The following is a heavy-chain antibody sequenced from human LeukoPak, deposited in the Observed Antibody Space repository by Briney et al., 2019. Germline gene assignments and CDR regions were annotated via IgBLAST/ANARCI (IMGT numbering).Heavy chain of an antibody. CDR2: INHSGST. D-gene: IGHD5-24*01. V-gene: IGHV4-34*01. Sequence: PSETLSLTCAVYGGSFSGYYWSWIRQPPGKGLEWIGEINHSGSTNYNPSLKSRVTISVDTSKNQFSLKLSSVTAADTAVYYRARGGGGWLPFDYWGQGTLVTVSS. CDR1: GGSFSGYY. CDR3: ARGGGGWLPFDY. J-gene: IGHJ4*02.